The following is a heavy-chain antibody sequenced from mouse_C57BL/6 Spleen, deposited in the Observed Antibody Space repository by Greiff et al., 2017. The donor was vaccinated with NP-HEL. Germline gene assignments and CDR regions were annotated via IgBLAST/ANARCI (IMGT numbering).Heavy chain of an antibody. CDR3: ARPIVAGGGVYYYAMDY. V-gene: IGHV1-69*01. Sequence: QVQLKQPGAELVMPGASVKLSCKASGYTFTSYWMHWVKQRPGQGLEWIGEIDPSDSYTNYNQKFKGKSTLTVDKSSSTAYMQLSSLTSEDSAVYYCARPIVAGGGVYYYAMDYWGQGTTVTVSS. D-gene: IGHD6-5*01. J-gene: IGHJ4*01. CDR2: IDPSDSYT. CDR1: GYTFTSYW.